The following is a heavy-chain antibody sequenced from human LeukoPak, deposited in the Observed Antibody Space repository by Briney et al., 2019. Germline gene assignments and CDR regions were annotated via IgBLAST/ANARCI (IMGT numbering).Heavy chain of an antibody. CDR2: IYYSGST. CDR1: GGSISSSSYY. CDR3: ARVSSEHSASSVRFSSYWYFDL. Sequence: SETLSLTCTVSGGSISSSSYYWGWIRQPPGKGPEWIGSIYYSGSTYYNPSLKSRVTISVDTSKNQFSLKLSSVTAADTAVYYCARVSSEHSASSVRFSSYWYFDLWGRGTLVTVSS. D-gene: IGHD6-6*01. V-gene: IGHV4-39*07. J-gene: IGHJ2*01.